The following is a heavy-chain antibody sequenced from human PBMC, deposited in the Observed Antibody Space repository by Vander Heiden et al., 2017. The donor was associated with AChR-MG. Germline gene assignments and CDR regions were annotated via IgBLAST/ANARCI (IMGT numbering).Heavy chain of an antibody. D-gene: IGHD4-17*01. Sequence: QVQLVQSGAEVKKPGASVKVSCKASGYTFTSYDINWVRQATGQGLEWMGWMNPNSGNTGYAQKFQGRVNMTRNTSISTAYMELSSLRSEDTAVYYCASAGDYEYYYYYGMDVWGQGTTVTVSS. CDR3: ASAGDYEYYYYYGMDV. CDR2: MNPNSGNT. V-gene: IGHV1-8*01. CDR1: GYTFTSYD. J-gene: IGHJ6*02.